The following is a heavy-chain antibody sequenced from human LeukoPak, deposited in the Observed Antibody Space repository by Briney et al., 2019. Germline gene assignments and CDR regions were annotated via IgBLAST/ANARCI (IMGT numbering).Heavy chain of an antibody. D-gene: IGHD6-13*01. CDR2: IYYSGRT. J-gene: IGHJ5*02. CDR3: ARLSIAGAGTKAARGWFDP. CDR1: GGSISSSSYY. Sequence: SETLSLTCTVSGGSISSSSYYWGWIRQPPGKGLEWIGSIYYSGRTYYSPSLKSRVTISGDPSKNQFSLKLSSVTAADTAVYYCARLSIAGAGTKAARGWFDPWGQGTLVTVSS. V-gene: IGHV4-39*07.